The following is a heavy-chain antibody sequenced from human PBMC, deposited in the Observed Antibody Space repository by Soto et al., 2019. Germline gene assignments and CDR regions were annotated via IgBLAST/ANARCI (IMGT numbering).Heavy chain of an antibody. CDR1: GYSFTSLD. J-gene: IGHJ4*02. V-gene: IGHV1-8*01. D-gene: IGHD1-26*01. CDR3: ARGVSAGVDY. Sequence: ASVKVCCTASGYSFTSLDVNWVRQTAGQGLEWMGWMQPSTGRTGYAQKFQGRVTMTRDTSINTAYIELTTLTSDDTAFYYCARGVSAGVDYGGQGTLVTVS. CDR2: MQPSTGRT.